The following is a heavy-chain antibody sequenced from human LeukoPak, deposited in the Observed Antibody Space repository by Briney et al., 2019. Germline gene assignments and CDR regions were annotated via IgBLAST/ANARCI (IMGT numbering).Heavy chain of an antibody. CDR1: GFTFRSYW. V-gene: IGHV3-7*01. Sequence: SGGSLRLSCAASGFTFRSYWMNWVRQAPGKGLEWVADIKPDGNKESYVDSVKGRFSISRDNAKNSLYLQMNSLRAEDTAVYYCARDPYSGSYGPYYYYYMDVWGEGTTVTISS. J-gene: IGHJ6*03. D-gene: IGHD1-26*01. CDR2: IKPDGNKE. CDR3: ARDPYSGSYGPYYYYYMDV.